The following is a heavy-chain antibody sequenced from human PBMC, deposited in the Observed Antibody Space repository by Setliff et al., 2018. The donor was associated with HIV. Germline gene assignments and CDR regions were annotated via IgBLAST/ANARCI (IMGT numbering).Heavy chain of an antibody. V-gene: IGHV1-8*02. CDR3: ARGIKLVGGVIVGSMDV. D-gene: IGHD3-16*02. CDR1: GYTFTTYD. Sequence: GASVKVSCKASGYTFTTYDINWVRQATGQGLEWMGWMNPNSGNTGYTQEFQGRVTMTRNTSISTAYMELSSLRSEETAVYYCARGIKLVGGVIVGSMDVWGKGTTVTVSS. CDR2: MNPNSGNT. J-gene: IGHJ6*03.